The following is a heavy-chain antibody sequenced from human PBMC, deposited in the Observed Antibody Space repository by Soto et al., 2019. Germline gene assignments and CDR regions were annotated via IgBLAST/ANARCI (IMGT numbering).Heavy chain of an antibody. CDR1: GYIFTNFW. J-gene: IGHJ4*02. CDR3: ARRNYGSRRDYFDR. V-gene: IGHV5-10-1*01. D-gene: IGHD3-10*01. CDR2: IDPSDSYT. Sequence: GESLKISCTASGYIFTNFWITWVRQMPGKGLEWMGRIDPSDSYTNYSPSFQGLVTMSADKSISTAYLQWNSLEASDTAIYYCARRNYGSRRDYFDRWGQGSLVTVSS.